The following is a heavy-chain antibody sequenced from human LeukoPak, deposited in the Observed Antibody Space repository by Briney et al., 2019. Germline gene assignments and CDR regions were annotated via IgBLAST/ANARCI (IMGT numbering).Heavy chain of an antibody. CDR3: ARERFGGNSGAFDI. D-gene: IGHD4-23*01. V-gene: IGHV4-30-4*08. CDR1: GGSISSGDYY. J-gene: IGHJ3*02. Sequence: SETLSLTCTVSGGSISSGDYYWSWIRQPPGKGLEWIGYIYYSGSTYYNPSLKSRVTISVDTSKNQFSVKLRSVTAADTAVYYCARERFGGNSGAFDIWGQGTMVTVSS. CDR2: IYYSGST.